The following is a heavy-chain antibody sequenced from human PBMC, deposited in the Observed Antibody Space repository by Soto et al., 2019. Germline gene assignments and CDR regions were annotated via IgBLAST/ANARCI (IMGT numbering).Heavy chain of an antibody. J-gene: IGHJ5*02. CDR2: IYYSGST. D-gene: IGHD6-6*01. V-gene: IGHV4-30-4*01. CDR3: ARERPDGARLDP. CDR1: GGSISSGDYY. Sequence: QVQLQESGPGLVKPSQTLSLTCTVSGGSISSGDYYWSWIRQPPGKGLEWIGYIYYSGSTYYNPSLKSRVTISVDTSKNQFSPKLSSVTAADTAVYYWARERPDGARLDPWGQGTLVTVSS.